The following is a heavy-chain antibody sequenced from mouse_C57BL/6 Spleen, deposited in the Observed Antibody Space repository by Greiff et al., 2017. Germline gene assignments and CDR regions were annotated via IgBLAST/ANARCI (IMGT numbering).Heavy chain of an antibody. CDR3: AKTPNDGYYAMDY. CDR2: IWRGGST. CDR1: GFSLTSYG. V-gene: IGHV2-5*01. D-gene: IGHD2-3*01. Sequence: QVQLKQSGPGLVQPSQSLSITCTVSGFSLTSYGVHWVRQSPGKGLEWLGVIWRGGSTDYNAAFMSRLSITKDNSNSQVFFKMNSLQADDTAIYYCAKTPNDGYYAMDYWGQGTSVTVSS. J-gene: IGHJ4*01.